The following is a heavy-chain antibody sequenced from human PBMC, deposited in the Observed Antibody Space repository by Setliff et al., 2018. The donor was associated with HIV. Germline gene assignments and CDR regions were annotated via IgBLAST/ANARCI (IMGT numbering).Heavy chain of an antibody. CDR1: GFTFGEYA. J-gene: IGHJ4*02. Sequence: PGGSLRLSCRASGFTFGEYAMSWVRQAPGKGLGWVGFIRSKGYGGTTEYAASVKGRFTISRDDSKSIAYLQMNSLKTEDTAVYYCTRVEWDLQSEYWGQGTLVTVSS. CDR3: TRVEWDLQSEY. V-gene: IGHV3-49*04. D-gene: IGHD1-26*01. CDR2: IRSKGYGGTT.